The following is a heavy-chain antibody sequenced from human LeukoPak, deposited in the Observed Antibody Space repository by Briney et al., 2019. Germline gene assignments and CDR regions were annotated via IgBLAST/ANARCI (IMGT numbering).Heavy chain of an antibody. CDR2: ISSSSSYI. CDR1: GFTFSSYS. V-gene: IGHV3-21*01. D-gene: IGHD2-8*01. Sequence: KTGGSLRLSCAASGFTFSSYSMNWVRQAPGKGLEWVSSISSSSSYIYYADSVKGRFTISRDNAKNSLYLQMNSLRAEDTAVYYCARDTGYCTNGVCFYPQRWAQGTLVTVSS. CDR3: ARDTGYCTNGVCFYPQR. J-gene: IGHJ4*02.